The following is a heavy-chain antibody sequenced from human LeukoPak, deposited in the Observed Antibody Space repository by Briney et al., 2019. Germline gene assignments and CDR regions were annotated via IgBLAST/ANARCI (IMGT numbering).Heavy chain of an antibody. J-gene: IGHJ4*02. D-gene: IGHD1-26*01. CDR3: ARVSGGKWELLGSVHY. CDR2: ISSSSSYI. CDR1: GFTFSRYS. Sequence: GGSLRLSCAASGFTFSRYSMNWVRQTPGKGLEWVSSISSSSSYIYYADSVKGRFTISRDNARNSLYLQMNSLRADDTAVYYCARVSGGKWELLGSVHYWGQGTLVTVSS. V-gene: IGHV3-21*01.